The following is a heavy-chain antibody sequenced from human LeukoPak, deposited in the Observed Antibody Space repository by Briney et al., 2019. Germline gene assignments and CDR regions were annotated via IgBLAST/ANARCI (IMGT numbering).Heavy chain of an antibody. J-gene: IGHJ3*01. D-gene: IGHD4-23*01. V-gene: IGHV3-9*01. CDR3: VRDSGSTTVLIDDAFDL. Sequence: QSGGSLRLSCDASGFNFNAYAMHWVRPAPGKGLEWVSGISWHSANIDYADSVKGRFTISRDNAKNSLYLQMNSLRPEDTALYYCVRDSGSTTVLIDDAFDLWGQGTMVTVSS. CDR1: GFNFNAYA. CDR2: ISWHSANI.